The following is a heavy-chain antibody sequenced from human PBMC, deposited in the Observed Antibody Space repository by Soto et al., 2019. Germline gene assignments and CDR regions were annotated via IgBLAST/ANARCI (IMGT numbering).Heavy chain of an antibody. Sequence: PSQTLSLTCAISGDSVSSKSATWSWIRQSPSRGLEWLGRTYYRSKWYNDYAVSVKGRIVINSDTSKNQFSLQLNSVTSEDMALYYCARDGIGFHWYFDLWGCGTPVTVSS. V-gene: IGHV6-1*01. D-gene: IGHD1-20*01. CDR3: ARDGIGFHWYFDL. J-gene: IGHJ2*01. CDR1: GDSVSSKSAT. CDR2: TYYRSKWYN.